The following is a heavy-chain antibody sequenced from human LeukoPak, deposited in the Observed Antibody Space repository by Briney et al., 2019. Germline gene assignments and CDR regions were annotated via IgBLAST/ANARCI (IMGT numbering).Heavy chain of an antibody. V-gene: IGHV3-64*01. CDR2: ISSNGGST. D-gene: IGHD3-10*01. CDR3: ARGSRALGPSDY. J-gene: IGHJ4*02. Sequence: PGGSLRLSCAASGFTFSSYAMHWVRQAPGKGLEYVSAISSNGGSTYYANSVKGRFTISRDNSKNTLYLQMGSLRAEDMAVYYCARGSRALGPSDYWGQGTLVTVSS. CDR1: GFTFSSYA.